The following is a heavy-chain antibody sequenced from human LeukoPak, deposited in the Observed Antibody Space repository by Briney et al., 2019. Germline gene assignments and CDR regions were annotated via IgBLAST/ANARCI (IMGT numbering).Heavy chain of an antibody. CDR3: ASNSYGYRWFDP. D-gene: IGHD5-18*01. CDR2: IYYSGST. V-gene: IGHV4-30-4*08. J-gene: IGHJ5*02. CDR1: GGSISSGDYY. Sequence: SETLSLTCTVSGGSISSGDYYWSWIRQPPGKGLEWIGYIYYSGSTYYNPSLKSRVTISVDTSKNQFSLKLSSVTAADTAVYYCASNSYGYRWFDPWGQGTLVTVSS.